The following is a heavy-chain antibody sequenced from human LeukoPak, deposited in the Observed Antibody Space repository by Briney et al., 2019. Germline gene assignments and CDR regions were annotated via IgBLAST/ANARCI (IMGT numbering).Heavy chain of an antibody. CDR1: GFSFSNAW. Sequence: PGGSLRLSCAASGFSFSNAWLNWVRQPPGKGLEWVGHIKSKTDGGTTDYAAPVKGRVTISREDSKNTLFLQMNSLKTEDTAVYYCTLPWGSGSYYDYWGQGTLVTVSS. CDR3: TLPWGSGSYYDY. D-gene: IGHD3-10*01. CDR2: IKSKTDGGTT. V-gene: IGHV3-15*01. J-gene: IGHJ4*02.